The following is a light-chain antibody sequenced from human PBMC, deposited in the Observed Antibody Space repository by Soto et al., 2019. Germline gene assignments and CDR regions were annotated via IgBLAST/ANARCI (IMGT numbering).Light chain of an antibody. CDR2: DAS. CDR3: QQRSDWPLT. V-gene: IGKV3-11*01. CDR1: QSVSSY. J-gene: IGKJ4*01. Sequence: EIVLTQSPTTLSLSPGERATLSCRASQSVSSYFAWYQQKPGQAPRLLIYDASTRAAGIPARFSGSGSGTDFTLTISSLEPEDFAVYYCQQRSDWPLTFGGGTK.